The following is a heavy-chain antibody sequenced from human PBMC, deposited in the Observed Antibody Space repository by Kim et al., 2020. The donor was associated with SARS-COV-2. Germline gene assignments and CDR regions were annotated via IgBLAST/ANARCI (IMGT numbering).Heavy chain of an antibody. V-gene: IGHV3-30*04. CDR1: GFTFSSYA. J-gene: IGHJ4*02. Sequence: GGSLRLSCAASGFTFSSYAMHWVRQAPGKGLEWVAVISYDGSNKYYVDSVKGRFTISRDNSKNTLYLQMNSLRAEDTAVYYCARGYYYDSSGFLFDYWGQGTLVTVSS. CDR3: ARGYYYDSSGFLFDY. CDR2: ISYDGSNK. D-gene: IGHD3-22*01.